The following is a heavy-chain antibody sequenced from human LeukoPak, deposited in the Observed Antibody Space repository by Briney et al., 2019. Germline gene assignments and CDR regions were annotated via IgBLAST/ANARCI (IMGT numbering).Heavy chain of an antibody. V-gene: IGHV6-1*01. J-gene: IGHJ4*02. CDR3: ARAPRRDGYNYVGDFDY. D-gene: IGHD5-24*01. Sequence: SQTLSLTCAISGDSVSSNSAAWNWIRQSPSRGLEWLGRTYYRSKWYNDYAVSVKSRITINPDTSKNQFSLQLNSVTPEDTAVYYCARAPRRDGYNYVGDFDYWGQGTLVTVSS. CDR1: GDSVSSNSAA. CDR2: TYYRSKWYN.